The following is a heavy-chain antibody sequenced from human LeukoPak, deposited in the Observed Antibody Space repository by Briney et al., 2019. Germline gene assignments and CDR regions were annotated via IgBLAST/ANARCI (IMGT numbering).Heavy chain of an antibody. CDR1: GFTFSSEN. D-gene: IGHD5-18*01. CDR2: ISGSSNVI. CDR3: AKARDTDMQANDAFDI. J-gene: IGHJ3*02. V-gene: IGHV3-48*04. Sequence: PGRSLRLSCAASGFTFSSENMNWVRQTPGKGLEWVSYISGSSNVIYYADSVKGRFTISRDNAKNSLYLQLNSLRAEDTAIYYCAKARDTDMQANDAFDIWGQGAMVTVSS.